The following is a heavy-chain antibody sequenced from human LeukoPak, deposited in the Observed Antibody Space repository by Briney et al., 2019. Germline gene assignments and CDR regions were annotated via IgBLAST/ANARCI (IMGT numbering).Heavy chain of an antibody. CDR1: GYTFTSYD. D-gene: IGHD2-2*01. Sequence: ASVKVSCKASGYTFTSYDINWVRQATGQGLEWMGWMNPNSGNTGYAQKFQGRVTITRNTSISTAYMELSSLRSEDTAVYYCARVPLRSSTSSREFDYWGQGTLVTVSS. CDR2: MNPNSGNT. V-gene: IGHV1-8*03. CDR3: ARVPLRSSTSSREFDY. J-gene: IGHJ4*02.